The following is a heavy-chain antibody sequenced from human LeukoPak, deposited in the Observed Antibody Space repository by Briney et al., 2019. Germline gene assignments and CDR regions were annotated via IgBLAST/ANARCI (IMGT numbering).Heavy chain of an antibody. Sequence: GESLKISCKASGYSFTTYYIGWVRQMPGKGLEWMGIIYPGDSDTRYSPSFQGQVTISADKSISTAYLQWSSLKASDTAIYYCARSRTYSTSSFYFDSWGQGTPVTVSS. J-gene: IGHJ4*02. D-gene: IGHD6-6*01. V-gene: IGHV5-51*01. CDR2: IYPGDSDT. CDR1: GYSFTTYY. CDR3: ARSRTYSTSSFYFDS.